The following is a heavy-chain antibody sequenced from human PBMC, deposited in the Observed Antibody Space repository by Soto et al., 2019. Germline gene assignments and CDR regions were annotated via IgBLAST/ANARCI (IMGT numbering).Heavy chain of an antibody. V-gene: IGHV3-7*01. CDR2: TNQDGSTK. CDR3: GTNHIG. J-gene: IGHJ4*02. Sequence: EVQMVESGGGLVQPGGSLRLSCAASGFTINPYWMSWVRQAPGKGLEWVASTNQDGSTKYYVDSVKGRFTISRDNAKNSLYLQKNTLRAEDTAIYYCGTNHIGRGQGALVTVSS. D-gene: IGHD2-21*01. CDR1: GFTINPYW.